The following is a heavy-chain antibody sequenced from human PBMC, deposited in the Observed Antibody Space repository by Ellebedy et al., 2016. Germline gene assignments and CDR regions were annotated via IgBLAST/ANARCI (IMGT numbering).Heavy chain of an antibody. J-gene: IGHJ4*02. Sequence: GESLKISCAASGFTFSSYGMHWVRQAPGKGLEWVAVIWYDGSNKYYADSVKGRFTISRDNSKNTLYLQINSLRAEDTAVYYCARGFSTVVTPPEAGGYWGQGTLVTVSS. CDR3: ARGFSTVVTPPEAGGY. CDR2: IWYDGSNK. CDR1: GFTFSSYG. D-gene: IGHD4-23*01. V-gene: IGHV3-33*01.